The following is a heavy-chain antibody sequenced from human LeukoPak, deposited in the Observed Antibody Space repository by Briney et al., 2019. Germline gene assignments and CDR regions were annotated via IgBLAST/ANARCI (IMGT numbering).Heavy chain of an antibody. D-gene: IGHD3-10*01. CDR3: AHRRDTMVRGVTYFDY. CDR1: GFSLSTSGVG. CDR2: IYWDDDK. J-gene: IGHJ4*02. V-gene: IGHV2-5*02. Sequence: ESGPTLVKPTQTLTLTCTSSGFSLSTSGVGVGWIRQPPGKALEWLALIYWDDDKRYSPSLKSRLTITKDTSKNQVVLTMTNMDPVDTATYYCAHRRDTMVRGVTYFDYWGQGTLVTVSS.